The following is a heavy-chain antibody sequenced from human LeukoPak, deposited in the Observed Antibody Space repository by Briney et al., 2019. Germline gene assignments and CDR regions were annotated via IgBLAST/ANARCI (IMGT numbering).Heavy chain of an antibody. V-gene: IGHV3-23*01. CDR2: ISGSGDST. CDR3: AKIRGNYYYFDY. Sequence: GGSLRLSCAASGFTFSSYAMSWVRQAPGKGLEWVSAISGSGDSTYYADSVKDRFTISRDKSKNTLYLQMNSLGAEDTAVYYCAKIRGNYYYFDYWGQGTLVTVSS. J-gene: IGHJ4*02. D-gene: IGHD4-11*01. CDR1: GFTFSSYA.